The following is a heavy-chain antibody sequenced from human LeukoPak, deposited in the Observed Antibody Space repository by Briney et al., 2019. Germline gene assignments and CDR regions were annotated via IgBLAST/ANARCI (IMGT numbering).Heavy chain of an antibody. D-gene: IGHD3-9*01. Sequence: SGTLSLTCAVSGVSISSSEWWIWVRQPPGQGLEWIGEIHRDGRTRYNPSLKSRVTMSIDYSKNQFSLKVSSVTAADTAIYYCGKTDIYFNPIDYWGPGSLVTVSS. CDR3: GKTDIYFNPIDY. J-gene: IGHJ4*02. CDR1: GVSISSSEW. V-gene: IGHV4-4*02. CDR2: IHRDGRT.